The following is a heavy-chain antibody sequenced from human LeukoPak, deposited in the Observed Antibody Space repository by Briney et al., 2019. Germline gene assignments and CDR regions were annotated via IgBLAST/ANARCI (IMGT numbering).Heavy chain of an antibody. Sequence: GGSVRLSCAASGFTFSSYWMSWVRQAPGKGLEWVANIKQDGSEKYYVDSVKGRFTISRDNAKNSLYLQMNSLRAEDTAVYYCARDSSYYDSSGRSYYYYGMDVWGQGTTVTVSS. CDR1: GFTFSSYW. D-gene: IGHD3-22*01. CDR3: ARDSSYYDSSGRSYYYYGMDV. J-gene: IGHJ6*02. CDR2: IKQDGSEK. V-gene: IGHV3-7*01.